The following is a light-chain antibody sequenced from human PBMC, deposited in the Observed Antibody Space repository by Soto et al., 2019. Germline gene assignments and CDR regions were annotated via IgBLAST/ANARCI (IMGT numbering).Light chain of an antibody. CDR1: QSVSSSY. CDR3: QQYGSSPWT. V-gene: IGKV3D-20*01. Sequence: EIVLTHSPGTLSLSPGERATLSFSSSQSVSSSYLAWYQQKPGLAPRLLIYDASSRATGIPDRFSGSGSGTDFTLTISRLEPEDFAVYYCQQYGSSPWTFGQGTKVDIK. J-gene: IGKJ1*01. CDR2: DAS.